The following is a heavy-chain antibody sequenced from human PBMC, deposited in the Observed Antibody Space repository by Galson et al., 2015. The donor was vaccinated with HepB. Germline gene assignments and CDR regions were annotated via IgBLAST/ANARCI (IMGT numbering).Heavy chain of an antibody. V-gene: IGHV3-53*01. Sequence: SLRLSCAASGFTVSSNYMSWVRQAPGMGLEWVSVIYSGGSTYYADSVKGRFTISRDNSKNTLYLQMNSLRAEDTAVYYCARDHQDSSGYPLGYWGQGTLVTVSS. J-gene: IGHJ4*02. D-gene: IGHD3-22*01. CDR2: IYSGGST. CDR3: ARDHQDSSGYPLGY. CDR1: GFTVSSNY.